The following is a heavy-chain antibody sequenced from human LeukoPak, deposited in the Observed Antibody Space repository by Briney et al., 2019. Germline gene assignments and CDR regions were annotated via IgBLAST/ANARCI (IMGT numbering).Heavy chain of an antibody. CDR1: GFTFSSAW. V-gene: IGHV3-7*01. CDR2: VKVDGSEK. Sequence: GGSLRLSCAASGFTFSSAWMTWVRQAPGKGLEWVANVKVDGSEKYDVDSVKGRFTISRDNAKNSLFLQMNSLRVEDTAMYYCARHYYHALDVWGQGTTVTVSS. CDR3: ARHYYHALDV. J-gene: IGHJ6*02. D-gene: IGHD3-10*01.